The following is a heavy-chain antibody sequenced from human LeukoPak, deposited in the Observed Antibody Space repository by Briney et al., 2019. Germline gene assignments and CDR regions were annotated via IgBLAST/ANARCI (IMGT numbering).Heavy chain of an antibody. CDR1: GFTLGTFW. CDR2: IKQDESEK. CDR3: ARPRWLQFGPHDS. V-gene: IGHV3-7*01. Sequence: GGSLRLSCEASGFTLGTFWMSWVRQAPGKGLEWVASIKQDESEKHYVESVKGRFTISRDNAKNSLYLQMNSLRGEDTAVYYCARPRWLQFGPHDSWGQGTLVTVSS. D-gene: IGHD5-12*01. J-gene: IGHJ4*02.